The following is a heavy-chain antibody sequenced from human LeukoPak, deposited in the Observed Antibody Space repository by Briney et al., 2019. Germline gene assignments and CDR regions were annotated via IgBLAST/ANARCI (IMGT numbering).Heavy chain of an antibody. CDR2: VYTSGCT. CDR1: GGSISSGSYD. V-gene: IGHV4-61*02. CDR3: ARGTGNAFDI. D-gene: IGHD1-14*01. J-gene: IGHJ3*02. Sequence: SETLSLTCTVSGGSISSGSYDWSWIRQPAGKGLDWIGRVYTSGCTNYNPSLKSRVTISVDTSKNQFSLKLTSVTAADTAVYYCARGTGNAFDIWGQGTMVTVSS.